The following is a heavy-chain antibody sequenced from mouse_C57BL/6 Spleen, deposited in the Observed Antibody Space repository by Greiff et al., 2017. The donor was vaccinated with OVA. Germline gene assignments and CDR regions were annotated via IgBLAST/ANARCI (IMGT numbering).Heavy chain of an antibody. D-gene: IGHD1-1*01. CDR1: GFNIKDDY. J-gene: IGHJ2*01. V-gene: IGHV14-4*01. CDR3: TTGLRYFDY. CDR2: IDPENGDT. Sequence: EVKLQQSGAELVRPGASVKLSCTASGFNIKDDYMNWVKQSPEQGLEWIGWIDPENGDTEYASKFKGKATITADPSSNTAYLQLSSLTSEDTAVYYCTTGLRYFDYWGQSTTLTVSS.